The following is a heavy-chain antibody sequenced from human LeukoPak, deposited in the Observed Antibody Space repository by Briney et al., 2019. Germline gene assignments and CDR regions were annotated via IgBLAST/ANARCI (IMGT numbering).Heavy chain of an antibody. D-gene: IGHD6-19*01. CDR1: GFTFSDYA. Sequence: GGSLRLSCAASGFTFSDYAMHWVRQAPGKELEYVSAISSNGGSIHYANSVKGRFTISRDNSKNTLYLQMDSLRAEDMTVYYCARDTCGCGSGWHLYWYFDLWGRGTLVTVSS. J-gene: IGHJ2*01. CDR3: ARDTCGCGSGWHLYWYFDL. CDR2: ISSNGGSI. V-gene: IGHV3-64*01.